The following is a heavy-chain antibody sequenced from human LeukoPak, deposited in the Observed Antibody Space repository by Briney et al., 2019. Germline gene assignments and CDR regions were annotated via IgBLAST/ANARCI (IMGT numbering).Heavy chain of an antibody. Sequence: SETLSLTCAVYGGSFSGYYWSWIRQPPGKGLEWIGEINHSGSTNYNPSLKSRVTISVDTSKNQFSLKLSSVTAADTAVYYCAGYSGYEKKGEFDYWGQGTLVTVSS. D-gene: IGHD5-12*01. J-gene: IGHJ4*02. CDR1: GGSFSGYY. CDR2: INHSGST. V-gene: IGHV4-34*01. CDR3: AGYSGYEKKGEFDY.